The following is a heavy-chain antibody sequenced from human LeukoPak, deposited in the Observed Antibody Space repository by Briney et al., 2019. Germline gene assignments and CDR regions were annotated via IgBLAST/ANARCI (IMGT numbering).Heavy chain of an antibody. J-gene: IGHJ1*01. V-gene: IGHV5-51*01. D-gene: IGHD2-21*02. CDR1: GYSFTSYW. CDR2: IYPGDSDT. Sequence: GESLKISCKGSGYSFTSYWIGWVRQMPGKGLEWMGIIYPGDSDTRYSPSFQGQVTISADKSISTAYLQWSSLKASDTAMYYGARPLPAYCGGDCYPEYFQHWGQGTLVTVSS. CDR3: ARPLPAYCGGDCYPEYFQH.